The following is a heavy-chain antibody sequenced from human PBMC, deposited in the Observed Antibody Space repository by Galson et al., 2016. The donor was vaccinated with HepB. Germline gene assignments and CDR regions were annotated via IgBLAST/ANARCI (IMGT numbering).Heavy chain of an antibody. V-gene: IGHV1-2*02. CDR3: ATLYYGDFVLDP. CDR1: GYDFTEYY. CDR2: MNPDTGVP. Sequence: SVKVSCKASGYDFTEYYIHWVRQAPGKGLEWMGWMNPDTGVPKFEEEFRGRITMTSDTSISTAYMELSSLRGDDTALYYCATLYYGDFVLDPWGPGTLVTVSS. J-gene: IGHJ5*02. D-gene: IGHD4-17*01.